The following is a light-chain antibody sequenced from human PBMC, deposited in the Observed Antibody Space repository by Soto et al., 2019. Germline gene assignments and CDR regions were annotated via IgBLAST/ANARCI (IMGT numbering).Light chain of an antibody. V-gene: IGKV1-5*03. CDR2: KAS. CDR3: QQYNSFPT. Sequence: DIQMTQSPSTLSASVGDRVTITCLASQSISSWLAWYQQKPGKAPKLLIYKASSLESGVPSRFSGSGSGTEFTLTIGSLQPEDFATYYCQQYNSFPTFGQGTKVEIK. J-gene: IGKJ1*01. CDR1: QSISSW.